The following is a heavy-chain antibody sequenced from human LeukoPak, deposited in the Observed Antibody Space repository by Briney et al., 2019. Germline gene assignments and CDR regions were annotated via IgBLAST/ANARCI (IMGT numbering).Heavy chain of an antibody. D-gene: IGHD6-13*01. CDR3: ARLYPSSWSYEAFDI. CDR2: IYYRGST. CDR1: GGSISSISYY. Sequence: PSETLSLTCTVSGGSISSISYYWGWIRQPPGKGLEWIGHIYYRGSTFYNPSLRGRVTISVDTSKNQFSLKLSSVTAADTAVYYCARLYPSSWSYEAFDIWGQGTMVTVSS. V-gene: IGHV4-39*07. J-gene: IGHJ3*02.